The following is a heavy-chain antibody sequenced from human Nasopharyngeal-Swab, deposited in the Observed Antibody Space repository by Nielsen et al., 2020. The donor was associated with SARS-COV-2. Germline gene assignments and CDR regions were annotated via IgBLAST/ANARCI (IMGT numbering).Heavy chain of an antibody. CDR3: ARGGSALSRVYYYYYGMDV. Sequence: SVKVSCKASGGTFSSYAISWVRQAPGQGLEWMGGIIPIFGTANYAQKFQGRVTITADESTSTAYMELSSLRSEDTAVYYCARGGSALSRVYYYYYGMDVWGQGTTVTVSS. V-gene: IGHV1-69*13. D-gene: IGHD6-6*01. CDR2: IIPIFGTA. J-gene: IGHJ6*02. CDR1: GGTFSSYA.